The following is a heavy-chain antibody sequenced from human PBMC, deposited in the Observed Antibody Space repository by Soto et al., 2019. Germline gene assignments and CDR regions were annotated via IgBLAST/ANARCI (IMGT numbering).Heavy chain of an antibody. Sequence: HVQLLQSGAEVEKPGASVKVSCKASGYTFTSYGISWVRQAPGQGLEWMGWISAFNGNTNYEQKIQGRATLTTDTSTSTAYMELRSLRFDDTAMYYCAREGAYGDYEYWGQGTLVTVSS. D-gene: IGHD4-17*01. CDR2: ISAFNGNT. CDR3: AREGAYGDYEY. CDR1: GYTFTSYG. J-gene: IGHJ4*02. V-gene: IGHV1-18*01.